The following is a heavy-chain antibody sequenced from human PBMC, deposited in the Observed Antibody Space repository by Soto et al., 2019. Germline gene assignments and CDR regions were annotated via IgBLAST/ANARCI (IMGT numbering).Heavy chain of an antibody. J-gene: IGHJ5*02. V-gene: IGHV4-38-2*01. CDR2: IYLSGST. CDR1: GYSISSGYY. D-gene: IGHD5-12*01. CDR3: ARHLLWRVATTPGRFDP. Sequence: SETLSLTCAVSGYSISSGYYWGWIRQPPGKGLEWIGSIYLSGSTYYNPSLKSRVPISVDTSKNQFSLKLSSLTAADTALYYCARHLLWRVATTPGRFDPWGQGTLVTVSS.